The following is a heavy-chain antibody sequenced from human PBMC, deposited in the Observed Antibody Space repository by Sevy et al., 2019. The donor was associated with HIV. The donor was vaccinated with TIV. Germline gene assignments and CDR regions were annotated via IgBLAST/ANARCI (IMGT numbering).Heavy chain of an antibody. Sequence: GGSLRLSCAGSGFTFSSYDMNWVRQAPGKGLEWISKSSSSGSSIYYADSVKGRFTIARDNAKNSLNLQMNSLRAEDTSVYYCARNGGAYDTGFDHWGQGTLVTVSS. CDR2: SSSSGSSI. V-gene: IGHV3-48*03. D-gene: IGHD3-22*01. J-gene: IGHJ5*02. CDR3: ARNGGAYDTGFDH. CDR1: GFTFSSYD.